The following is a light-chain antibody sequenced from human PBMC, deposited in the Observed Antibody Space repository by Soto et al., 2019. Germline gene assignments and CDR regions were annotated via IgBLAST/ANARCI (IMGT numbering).Light chain of an antibody. Sequence: QSVLAQPPSASGTPGQRVTISCSGSSSDIGSNQVYWYQQLPGTAPRLLIYSSNQRPSGVPDRFSGSKSGTSASLAISGLRSEDEADYYCAAWDDSLSGWVFGGGTKVTV. CDR3: AAWDDSLSGWV. J-gene: IGLJ3*02. V-gene: IGLV1-47*02. CDR1: SSDIGSNQ. CDR2: SSN.